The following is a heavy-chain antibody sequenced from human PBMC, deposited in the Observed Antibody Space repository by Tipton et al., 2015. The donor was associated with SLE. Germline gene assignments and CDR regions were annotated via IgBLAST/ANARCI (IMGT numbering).Heavy chain of an antibody. CDR2: ISHRGST. CDR1: GGPVKDFY. CDR3: ASQNWNYYY. V-gene: IGHV4-34*01. Sequence: TLSLTCAVYGGPVKDFYWSWIRQSPGKGLEWIGEISHRGSTQYNPSLKSRITISVDRANRQFSLRLSSVTAADTAVYYCASQNWNYYYWGQGTLVTVSS. D-gene: IGHD1-7*01. J-gene: IGHJ4*02.